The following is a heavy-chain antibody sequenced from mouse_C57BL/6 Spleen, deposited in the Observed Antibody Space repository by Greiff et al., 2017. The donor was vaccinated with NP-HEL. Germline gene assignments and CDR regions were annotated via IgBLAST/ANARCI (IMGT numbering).Heavy chain of an antibody. CDR1: EYEFPSHD. J-gene: IGHJ1*03. V-gene: IGHV5-2*01. Sequence: EVKLMESGGGLVQPGESLKLSCESNEYEFPSHDMSWVRKTPEKRLELVAAINRDGGSPYYPDTMERRFLLSRDNTKKTLYLQLRSLRSEDKALEYCARHGIYYGSSYWYFDVWGTGTTVTVAS. D-gene: IGHD1-1*01. CDR2: INRDGGSP. CDR3: ARHGIYYGSSYWYFDV.